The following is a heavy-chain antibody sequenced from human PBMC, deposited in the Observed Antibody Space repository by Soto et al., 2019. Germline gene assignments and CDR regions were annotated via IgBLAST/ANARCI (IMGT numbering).Heavy chain of an antibody. J-gene: IGHJ5*02. V-gene: IGHV3-9*01. CDR1: GFTCNDFA. CDR3: ARDSGIVAAGRFSFDP. Sequence: EVQLVESGGGLVQPGRSLRLSCAASGFTCNDFAMHWVRQAPGKGLEWVASIDWNGANIAYAASVEGRFTISRDNVKNSLFLQMNSLRAEDTAFYFCARDSGIVAAGRFSFDPRGQGTLVTVSS. D-gene: IGHD6-13*01. CDR2: IDWNGANI.